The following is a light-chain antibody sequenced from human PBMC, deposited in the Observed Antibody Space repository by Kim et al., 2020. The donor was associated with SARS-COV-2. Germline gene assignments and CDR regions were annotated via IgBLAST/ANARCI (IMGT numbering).Light chain of an antibody. CDR1: QSVSSSY. J-gene: IGKJ2*01. CDR2: GAS. Sequence: PGERATLSCRASQSVSSSYLAWYQQKPGQAPRLLIYGASSRATGIPDRFSGSGSGTDFTLTISRLEPEDFAVYYCQQYGSSPPRYTFGQGTKLEIK. V-gene: IGKV3-20*01. CDR3: QQYGSSPPRYT.